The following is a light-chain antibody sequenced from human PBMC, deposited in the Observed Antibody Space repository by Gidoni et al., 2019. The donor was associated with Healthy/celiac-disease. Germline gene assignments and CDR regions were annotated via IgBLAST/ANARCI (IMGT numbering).Light chain of an antibody. CDR1: QSISSY. CDR3: QQRYSTPFA. J-gene: IGKJ1*01. V-gene: IGKV1-39*01. Sequence: DIQMTQSPSSLSASVGVSVTITCRASQSISSYLNWYQQKPGKAPKLLIYAASSLQSGVPSRFSGSGSGTDFTLTISRLQPEDFATYYCQQRYSTPFAFGQGTKVEIK. CDR2: AAS.